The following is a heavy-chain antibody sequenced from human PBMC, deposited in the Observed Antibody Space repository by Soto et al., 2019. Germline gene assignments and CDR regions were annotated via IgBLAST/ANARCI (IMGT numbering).Heavy chain of an antibody. Sequence: GGSLRLSCAASGFTFSSYSMNWVRQAPGKGLEWVSSISSSSSYIYYADSVKGRFTISRDNAKNSLYLQMSSLRAEDTAVYYCARYYSSSWAYYYGMDVWGQGTTVTVSS. V-gene: IGHV3-21*01. CDR1: GFTFSSYS. CDR2: ISSSSSYI. D-gene: IGHD6-13*01. J-gene: IGHJ6*02. CDR3: ARYYSSSWAYYYGMDV.